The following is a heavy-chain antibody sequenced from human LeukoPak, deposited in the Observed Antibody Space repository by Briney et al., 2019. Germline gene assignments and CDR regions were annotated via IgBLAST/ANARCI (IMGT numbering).Heavy chain of an antibody. Sequence: GGSLRLSCAASGFTFDDYAMHWDRQAPGKGLEWVPGISWNSGSIGYADSVKGRFTISRDNAKNSLYLQMNSLRAEDTALYYCAKDRSSGLYYYYMDVWGKGTTVTVSS. CDR1: GFTFDDYA. V-gene: IGHV3-9*01. D-gene: IGHD6-6*01. CDR2: ISWNSGSI. J-gene: IGHJ6*03. CDR3: AKDRSSGLYYYYMDV.